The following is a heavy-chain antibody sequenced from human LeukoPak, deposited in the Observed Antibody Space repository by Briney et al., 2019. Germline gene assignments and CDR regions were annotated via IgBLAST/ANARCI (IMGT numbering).Heavy chain of an antibody. CDR3: TRPYSGDYAFDV. J-gene: IGHJ3*01. D-gene: IGHD4-17*01. V-gene: IGHV4-59*08. Sequence: SETLSLTCTVSGGSISNYYWSWLRQAPGKGLEWTGYIYNSGTTTYNPSLQSRATISVDTSQNQISLRLSSVTAADTAIYYCTRPYSGDYAFDVWGQGTMVTVSS. CDR2: IYNSGTT. CDR1: GGSISNYY.